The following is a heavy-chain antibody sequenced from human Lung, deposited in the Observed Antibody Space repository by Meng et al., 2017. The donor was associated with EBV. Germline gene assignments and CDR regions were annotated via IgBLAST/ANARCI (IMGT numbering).Heavy chain of an antibody. CDR1: GGSISSGGFY. J-gene: IGHJ4*02. CDR2: IYFSGIT. D-gene: IGHD3-22*01. V-gene: IGHV4-30-4*01. Sequence: QVQLQESGPGPVKPSQILSLTCAVSGGSISSGGFYWSWIRQPPGKGLEWIGYIYFSGITYYNPSLQSRLTISVDTSKNQFSLELASVTAADTAVYFCARSGGYFFDFWGQGTLVTVSS. CDR3: ARSGGYFFDF.